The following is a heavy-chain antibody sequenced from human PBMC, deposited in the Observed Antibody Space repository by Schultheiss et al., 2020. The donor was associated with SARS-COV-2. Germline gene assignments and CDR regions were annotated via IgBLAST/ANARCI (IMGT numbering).Heavy chain of an antibody. CDR2: IYHSGST. V-gene: IGHV4-59*12. Sequence: SQTLSLTCTVSGGSMTSYYWNWIRQPPGKGLEWIGSIYHSGSTYYNPSLKSRVTISVDTSKNQFSLKLSSVTAADTAVYYCARGLGAEFDYWGQGTLVTVSS. J-gene: IGHJ4*02. CDR3: ARGLGAEFDY. D-gene: IGHD3-10*01. CDR1: GGSMTSYY.